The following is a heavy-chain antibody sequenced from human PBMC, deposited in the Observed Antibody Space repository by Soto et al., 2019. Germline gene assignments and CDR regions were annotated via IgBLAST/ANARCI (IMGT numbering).Heavy chain of an antibody. CDR2: ISGSGGST. Sequence: GGSLRLSCAASGFTFSSYAMSWVRQAPGKGLEWVSAISGSGGSTYYADSVKGRFTISRDNSKNTLYLQMNSLRAEDTAVYYCAKDYYDSSGYPSVDYFDYWGQGTLVTVSS. CDR1: GFTFSSYA. D-gene: IGHD3-22*01. CDR3: AKDYYDSSGYPSVDYFDY. V-gene: IGHV3-23*01. J-gene: IGHJ4*02.